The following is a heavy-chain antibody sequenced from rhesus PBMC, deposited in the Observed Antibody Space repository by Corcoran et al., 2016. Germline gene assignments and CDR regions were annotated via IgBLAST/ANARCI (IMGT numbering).Heavy chain of an antibody. CDR1: GGSFSSYW. D-gene: IGHD2-15*01. CDR2: INGNSGST. V-gene: IGHV4-80*01. Sequence: QVQLQESGPGLVQPSETLSLTCAVSGGSFSSYWWIWIRQPPGKGLEWIGEINGNSGSTNYNPSLKSRVTISKDASKNQFSLKLSSVTAADTAVYYCARYSNYIDYWGQGVLVTVSS. J-gene: IGHJ4*01. CDR3: ARYSNYIDY.